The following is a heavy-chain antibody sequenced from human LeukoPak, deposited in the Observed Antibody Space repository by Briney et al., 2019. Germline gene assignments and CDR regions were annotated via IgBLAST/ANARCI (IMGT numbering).Heavy chain of an antibody. CDR3: ARHLAVAGTGDY. J-gene: IGHJ4*02. CDR2: IYYSGST. V-gene: IGHV4-39*01. CDR1: GGSISSSSYY. D-gene: IGHD6-19*01. Sequence: SETLSLTCTVSGGSISSSSYYWGWIRQPPGKGLEWIGSIYYSGSTYYNPSLKSRVTISVDTSKNQFSLKLSSVTAADTAVYYCARHLAVAGTGDYWGQGTPVTVSS.